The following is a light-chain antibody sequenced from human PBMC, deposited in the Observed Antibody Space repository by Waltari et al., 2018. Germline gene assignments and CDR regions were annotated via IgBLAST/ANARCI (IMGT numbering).Light chain of an antibody. CDR2: EDN. Sequence: QSALTQPRSVSGSPGQSVTISCTGTSVVNYNSVSWYQQNPGTAPKLVSFEDNKRPSEVPDRCSAFKSANTASLTISGLQADDEADYYCCTYESRYTFEILFGGGTKLTVL. J-gene: IGLJ3*02. CDR1: SVVNYNS. V-gene: IGLV2-11*01. CDR3: CTYESRYTFEIL.